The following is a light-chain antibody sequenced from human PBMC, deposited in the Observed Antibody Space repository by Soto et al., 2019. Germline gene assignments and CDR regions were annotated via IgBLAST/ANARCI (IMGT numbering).Light chain of an antibody. CDR1: QNIASY. V-gene: IGKV1-39*01. CDR2: AAS. J-gene: IGKJ1*01. Sequence: DIQMTQSPPSLSASVGDRVTITCRASQNIASYLNWYQQRPGKAPELLIYAASSLQSGVPLRFSGSGSGTEFTLTIDSLQPEDFASYYCQQNFNVPRTFGQGTKVEI. CDR3: QQNFNVPRT.